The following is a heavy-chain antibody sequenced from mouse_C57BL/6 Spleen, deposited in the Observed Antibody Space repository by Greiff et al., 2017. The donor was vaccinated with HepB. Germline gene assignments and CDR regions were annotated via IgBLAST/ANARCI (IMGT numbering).Heavy chain of an antibody. J-gene: IGHJ3*01. CDR3: ARSYGSSLFAY. CDR1: GYAFSSSW. V-gene: IGHV1-82*01. Sequence: VQLVESGPELVKPGASVKISCKASGYAFSSSWMNWVKQRPGKGLEWIGRIYPGDGDTNYNGKFKGKATLTADKSSSTAYMQRSSLTSEDSAVYFCARSYGSSLFAYWGQGTLVTVSA. CDR2: IYPGDGDT. D-gene: IGHD1-1*01.